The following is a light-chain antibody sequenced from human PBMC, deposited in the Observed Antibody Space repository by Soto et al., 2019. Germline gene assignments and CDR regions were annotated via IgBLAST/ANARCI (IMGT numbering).Light chain of an antibody. CDR2: IDD. J-gene: IGLJ7*01. Sequence: QLVLTQPPSLSGTPGQRVTISCSGSTSNIAGNTVHWYQHLPETAPKLLIYIDDQRPSGVPDRFSGSKSGTSASLAISGLQSEDEAHYYCATWDDSLNAAVFGGGTQLTVL. V-gene: IGLV1-44*01. CDR3: ATWDDSLNAAV. CDR1: TSNIAGNT.